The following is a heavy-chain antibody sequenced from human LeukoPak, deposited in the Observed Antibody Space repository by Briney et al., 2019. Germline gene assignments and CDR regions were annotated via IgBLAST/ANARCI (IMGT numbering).Heavy chain of an antibody. J-gene: IGHJ4*02. CDR3: ARILLIDYDSSGYSDY. D-gene: IGHD3-22*01. V-gene: IGHV3-33*01. CDR1: GFTFSSYG. Sequence: PGGSLRLSCAASGFTFSSYGMHWVRQAPGKGLEWVAVIWYDGSDKYYADSVKGRFTISRDNSKNTLYLQMYSLRAEDTAVYYCARILLIDYDSSGYSDYWGQGTLVTVSS. CDR2: IWYDGSDK.